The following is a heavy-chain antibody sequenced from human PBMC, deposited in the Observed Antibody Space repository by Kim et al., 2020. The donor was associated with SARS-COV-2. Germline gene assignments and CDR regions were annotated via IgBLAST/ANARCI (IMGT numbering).Heavy chain of an antibody. CDR2: IFALLGTT. D-gene: IGHD3-3*02. CDR1: GYTFSRDA. V-gene: IGHV1-69*11. CDR3: ATLGPRDQY. Sequence: SVKVSCKTSGYTFSRDAISWVRQAPGQGLEWMGWIFALLGTTKYSQEFQGRVTITADESTTTAYMELSSLRSEDTAVYYCATLGPRDQY. J-gene: IGHJ1*01.